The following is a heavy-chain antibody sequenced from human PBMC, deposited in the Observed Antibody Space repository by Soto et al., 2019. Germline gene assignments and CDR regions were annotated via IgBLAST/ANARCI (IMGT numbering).Heavy chain of an antibody. Sequence: EVQLLESGGGLVQPGGSLRLSCAVSGLTFRNHAMSWVRQAPGKGLEWVSTIAPIGYSTHYAGSVEGRFTISRDDSKSTLDLQLNSLRAADTAVYYCVSWGSPHFDYWGQGTLVSVSS. J-gene: IGHJ4*02. D-gene: IGHD3-16*01. CDR2: IAPIGYST. V-gene: IGHV3-23*01. CDR1: GLTFRNHA. CDR3: VSWGSPHFDY.